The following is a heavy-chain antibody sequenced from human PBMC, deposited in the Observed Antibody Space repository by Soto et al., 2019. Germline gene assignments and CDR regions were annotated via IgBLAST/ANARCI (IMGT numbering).Heavy chain of an antibody. V-gene: IGHV4-39*01. D-gene: IGHD2-8*01. Sequence: SETLSLTCTVSGGSISSSGVSRGWVRQPPGKGLEWIGCAYYSGNTYYNPSLKSRVTISVDTSGNQFSLRLNSVTAADTAVYYCTKVSSGWVDPWGQGTLVTVSS. J-gene: IGHJ5*02. CDR3: TKVSSGWVDP. CDR1: GGSISSSGVS. CDR2: AYYSGNT.